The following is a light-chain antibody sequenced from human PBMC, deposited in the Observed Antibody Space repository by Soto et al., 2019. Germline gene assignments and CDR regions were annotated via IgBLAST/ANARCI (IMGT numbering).Light chain of an antibody. CDR2: GAS. CDR3: QQYHTWHPCT. J-gene: IGKJ1*01. CDR1: QSGSSN. V-gene: IGKV3-15*01. Sequence: ESVMTGARPTLSVSPGKRATLSCRASQSGSSNLAWYQQKPGQAPRLLIYGASTRATGIPARFSGSGSGTEFTLTISSLQSEDFAVYYCQQYHTWHPCTFGQATKVDI.